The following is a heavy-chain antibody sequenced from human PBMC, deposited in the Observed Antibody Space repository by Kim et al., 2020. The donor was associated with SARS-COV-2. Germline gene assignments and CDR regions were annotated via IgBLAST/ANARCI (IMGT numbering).Heavy chain of an antibody. CDR1: GFTFSSCA. CDR2: VSYDGSIK. Sequence: GGSRRLSCAASGFTFSSCAIHWVRQAPGKGLEWVAVVSYDGSIKYYTESVKGRFTISRDNSKDTLHLQMDSLRPEDTAVYYCAKVFDLGASIDWYFDLWGRGTLVTVSS. V-gene: IGHV3-30*04. J-gene: IGHJ2*01. CDR3: AKVFDLGASIDWYFDL. D-gene: IGHD1-26*01.